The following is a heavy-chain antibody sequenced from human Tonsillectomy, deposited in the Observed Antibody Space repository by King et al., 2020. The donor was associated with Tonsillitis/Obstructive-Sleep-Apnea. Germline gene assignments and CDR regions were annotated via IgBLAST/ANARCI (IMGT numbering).Heavy chain of an antibody. CDR1: GGSIISYY. D-gene: IGHD3-10*01. Sequence: QLQESGPGLVKPSETLSLTCTVSGGSIISYYWSWIRQPPGKGLEWIGYIYYSGSTHYNPSLKIRVTISVDTSKNQFSLKLSSVTAADTAVYYCARGIRGDNDAFDIWGQGTMVTVSS. CDR3: ARGIRGDNDAFDI. J-gene: IGHJ3*02. V-gene: IGHV4-59*01. CDR2: IYYSGST.